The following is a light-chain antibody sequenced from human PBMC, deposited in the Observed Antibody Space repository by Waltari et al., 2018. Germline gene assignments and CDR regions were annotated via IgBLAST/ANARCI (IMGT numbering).Light chain of an antibody. V-gene: IGKV1-5*01. CDR1: QNITSW. J-gene: IGKJ1*01. Sequence: DIQMTQSPSSLSASVGDTVTITCRASQNITSWLEWYQQKPGKAPKLLIYKASSLQTGVPSRFSGSGSGTEFTLTISSLQPEDFAIYYCLQYSVIPWTFGPGTKVEIK. CDR3: LQYSVIPWT. CDR2: KAS.